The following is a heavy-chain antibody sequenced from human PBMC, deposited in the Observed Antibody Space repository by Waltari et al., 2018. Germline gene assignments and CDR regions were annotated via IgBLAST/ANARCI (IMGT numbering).Heavy chain of an antibody. Sequence: VQLQESGPGLVKPSETLSLICTDSGVSVNRAPYSWSWIRQTPGKGLEWIGYMYYSGHTKYNPSLKSRLTISVDTSKKQVSLNLASVTAADTAMYYCARQGTMIQGAFDIWGQGTMVTVSS. V-gene: IGHV4-61*01. J-gene: IGHJ3*02. CDR2: MYYSGHT. D-gene: IGHD3-10*01. CDR3: ARQGTMIQGAFDI. CDR1: GVSVNRAPYS.